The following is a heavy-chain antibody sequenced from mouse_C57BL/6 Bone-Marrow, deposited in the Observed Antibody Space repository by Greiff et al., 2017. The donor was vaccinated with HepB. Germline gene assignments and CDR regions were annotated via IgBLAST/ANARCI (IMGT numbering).Heavy chain of an antibody. Sequence: QVQLQQPGAELVKPGASVKMSCKASGYTFTSYWITWVKQRPGQGLEWIGDIYPGSGSTNYNEKFKSKATLTVDTSSSTAYMQLSSLTSEDSAVYYCARPIYYYGPYYFDYWGQGTTLTVSS. CDR1: GYTFTSYW. CDR2: IYPGSGST. J-gene: IGHJ2*01. D-gene: IGHD1-1*01. V-gene: IGHV1-55*01. CDR3: ARPIYYYGPYYFDY.